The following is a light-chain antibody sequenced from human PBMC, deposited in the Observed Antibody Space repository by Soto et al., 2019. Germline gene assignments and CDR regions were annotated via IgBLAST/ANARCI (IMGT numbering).Light chain of an antibody. Sequence: DILLTQSPGTLSLSAGERATVSCRASQSVMSSLLAWYQQKPGQAPRLLIYAGSSRATGIPDRFSGSGSGTDVTLTISRLEPEDCAVYYCQQDITSQWTFGQGTEVDIK. CDR1: QSVMSSL. CDR2: AGS. J-gene: IGKJ1*01. CDR3: QQDITSQWT. V-gene: IGKV3-20*01.